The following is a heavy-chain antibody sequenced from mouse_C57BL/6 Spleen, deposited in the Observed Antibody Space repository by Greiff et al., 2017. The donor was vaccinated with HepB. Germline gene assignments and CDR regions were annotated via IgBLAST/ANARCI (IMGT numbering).Heavy chain of an antibody. CDR3: ARGYYGSSYGFDY. V-gene: IGHV1-69*01. J-gene: IGHJ2*01. D-gene: IGHD1-1*01. Sequence: QVQLQQPGAELVMPGASVKLSCKASGYTFTSYWMHWVKQRPGQGLEWIGEIDPSDSYTNYNQKFKGKSTLTVDKSSSTAYMQLSSLTSEDSAVYYCARGYYGSSYGFDYWGQGTTLTVSS. CDR2: IDPSDSYT. CDR1: GYTFTSYW.